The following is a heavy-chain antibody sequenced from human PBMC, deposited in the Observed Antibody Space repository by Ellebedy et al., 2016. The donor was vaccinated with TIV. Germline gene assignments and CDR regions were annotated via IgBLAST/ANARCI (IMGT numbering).Heavy chain of an antibody. Sequence: ASVKVSCKASGGIFRSYAISWVRQAPGQGLEWMGGVIAIFGVPTYAQKFQGRVTITADDSTRTVYMELSSLRSDDTAVYYCATDPDGVYGDTSAYWGRGTLVTVSS. V-gene: IGHV1-69*13. CDR1: GGIFRSYA. CDR3: ATDPDGVYGDTSAY. J-gene: IGHJ4*02. CDR2: VIAIFGVP. D-gene: IGHD4-17*01.